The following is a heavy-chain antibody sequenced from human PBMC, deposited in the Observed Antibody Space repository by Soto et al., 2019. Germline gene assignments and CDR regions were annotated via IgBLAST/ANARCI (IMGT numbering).Heavy chain of an antibody. D-gene: IGHD4-17*01. Sequence: PSETLSLICHVSGFPVSSPYSWRLIRQPPGKGLEWIGSISHTGTTSYSPSLTSRVSISVDTSKNQVSLKLTSVTAADTAVYFCARVTMVIRDSDHFGVDVWGHGTKVTVSS. CDR3: ARVTMVIRDSDHFGVDV. CDR2: ISHTGTT. V-gene: IGHV4-38-2*02. J-gene: IGHJ6*02. CDR1: GFPVSSPYS.